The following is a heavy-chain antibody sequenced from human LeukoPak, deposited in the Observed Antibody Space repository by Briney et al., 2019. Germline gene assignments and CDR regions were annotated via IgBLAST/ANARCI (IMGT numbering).Heavy chain of an antibody. CDR3: ARGAIQLLAGFDY. D-gene: IGHD5-18*01. CDR1: GFTFNSYN. CDR2: ISSDSSTI. V-gene: IGHV3-48*02. J-gene: IGHJ4*02. Sequence: GGSLRLSCAASGFTFNSYNMNWVRQAPGKGLEWVSYISSDSSTIFYADSVKGRFTISRDNVKNSLYLQLNSLRDEDTAVYYCARGAIQLLAGFDYWGQGTLVTVSS.